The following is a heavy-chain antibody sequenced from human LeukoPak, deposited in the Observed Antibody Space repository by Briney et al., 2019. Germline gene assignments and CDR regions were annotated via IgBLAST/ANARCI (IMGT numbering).Heavy chain of an antibody. CDR3: ASRPYGIGAFDI. Sequence: PGGSLRLSCAASGFTFSSYAMSWVRQAPGKGLEWVSAISGSGGSTYYADSVRGRFTISRDNSKNTLYLQMNSLRAEDTAVYYCASRPYGIGAFDIWGQGTMVTVSS. CDR1: GFTFSSYA. CDR2: ISGSGGST. J-gene: IGHJ3*02. V-gene: IGHV3-23*01. D-gene: IGHD2-21*01.